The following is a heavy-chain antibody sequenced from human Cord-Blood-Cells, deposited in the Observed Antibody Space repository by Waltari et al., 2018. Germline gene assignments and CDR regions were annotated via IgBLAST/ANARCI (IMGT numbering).Heavy chain of an antibody. D-gene: IGHD2-15*01. CDR1: GYTLTELS. J-gene: IGHJ6*02. Sequence: QVQLVQSGAEVKKPGASVKVSCKVSGYTLTELSMHWVRPAPGKGLEWMGGFDPEDGETIYAQKFQGRVTMTEDTSTDTAYMELSSLRSEDTAVYYCATDLGGVVVVAATRGQYGMDVWGQGTTVTVSS. CDR2: FDPEDGET. V-gene: IGHV1-24*01. CDR3: ATDLGGVVVVAATRGQYGMDV.